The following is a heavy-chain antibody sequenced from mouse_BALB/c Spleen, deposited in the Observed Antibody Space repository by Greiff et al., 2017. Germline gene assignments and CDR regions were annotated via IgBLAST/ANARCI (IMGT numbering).Heavy chain of an antibody. CDR1: GFTFTDYY. J-gene: IGHJ4*01. D-gene: IGHD1-1*01. Sequence: DVKLEESGGGLVQPGGSLRLSCATSGFTFTDYYMSWVRQPPGKALEWLGFIRNKANGYTTEYSASVKGRFTISRDNSQSILYLQMNTLRAEDSATYYCARDTYYYGSSNYYAMDYWGQGTSVTVSS. V-gene: IGHV7-3*02. CDR2: IRNKANGYTT. CDR3: ARDTYYYGSSNYYAMDY.